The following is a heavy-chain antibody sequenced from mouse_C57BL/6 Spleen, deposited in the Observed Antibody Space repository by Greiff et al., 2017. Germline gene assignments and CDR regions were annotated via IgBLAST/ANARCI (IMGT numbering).Heavy chain of an antibody. D-gene: IGHD1-1*01. V-gene: IGHV14-4*01. CDR2: IDPENGDT. Sequence: EVQLQQSGAELVRPGASVKLSCTASGFNINDDYMHWVKQRPEQGLEWIGWIDPENGDTEYASKFQGKATITADTSSTTAYLQLGSLTSEDTAVYYCTTGIYYYGSSSFAYWGQGTLVTVSA. CDR1: GFNINDDY. CDR3: TTGIYYYGSSSFAY. J-gene: IGHJ3*01.